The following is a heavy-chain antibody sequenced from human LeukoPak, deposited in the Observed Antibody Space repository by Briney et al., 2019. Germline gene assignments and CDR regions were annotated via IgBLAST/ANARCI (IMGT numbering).Heavy chain of an antibody. Sequence: SQTLSLTCTVSGGSISSGGYYWSWIRQHPEKGLEYIGYIYYSGSTYYNPSLKSRVTISADTSKNQFSLRLNSVTAADTAVYYCARGDPNVDYWGQGTLVTVSS. CDR1: GGSISSGGYY. V-gene: IGHV4-31*03. CDR2: IYYSGST. CDR3: ARGDPNVDY. J-gene: IGHJ4*02.